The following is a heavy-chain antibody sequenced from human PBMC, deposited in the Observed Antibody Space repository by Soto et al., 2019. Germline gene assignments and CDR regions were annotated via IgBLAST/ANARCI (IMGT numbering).Heavy chain of an antibody. CDR2: ISYDGSNK. CDR3: SKDLRTSKYGDLEYFYGMDV. D-gene: IGHD3-10*01. Sequence: GGSLRLSCAVSGFTFSSYGMHWVRQAPGKGLEWVAVISYDGSNKNYADSVKGRFTISRDNSKNTLYLQMNSLRGEDTAVYYFSKDLRTSKYGDLEYFYGMDVWGQGTTVTVSS. J-gene: IGHJ6*02. V-gene: IGHV3-30*18. CDR1: GFTFSSYG.